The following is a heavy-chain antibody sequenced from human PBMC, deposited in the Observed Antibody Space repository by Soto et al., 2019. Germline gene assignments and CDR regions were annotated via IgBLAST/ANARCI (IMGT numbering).Heavy chain of an antibody. CDR3: ARGFEQQLVRLFDY. CDR1: GGSISSSNW. Sequence: QVQLQESGPGLVKPSGTLSLTCAVSGGSISSSNWWSWVRQPPGMGLEWIGEIYHSGSTNYHPSLKTRVTISVNKSKNRFTLKLRSVPAADTAVYYCARGFEQQLVRLFDYWGQGTPVTVSS. D-gene: IGHD6-13*01. V-gene: IGHV4-4*02. CDR2: IYHSGST. J-gene: IGHJ4*02.